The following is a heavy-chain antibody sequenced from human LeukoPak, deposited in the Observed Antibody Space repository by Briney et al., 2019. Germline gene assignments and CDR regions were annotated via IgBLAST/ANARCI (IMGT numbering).Heavy chain of an antibody. CDR1: GGSFGGYY. V-gene: IGHV4-34*01. CDR3: SGGSCPHQPNY. J-gene: IGHJ4*02. D-gene: IGHD2-15*01. Sequence: SETLSLTCAVYGGSFGGYYWSWIRQPPGKGLEWIGEINHSGSTNYNPSLKSRVTISVDTSKNQFSLKLSSVTAADTTVYYCSGGSCPHQPNYWGQGTLVTVSS. CDR2: INHSGST.